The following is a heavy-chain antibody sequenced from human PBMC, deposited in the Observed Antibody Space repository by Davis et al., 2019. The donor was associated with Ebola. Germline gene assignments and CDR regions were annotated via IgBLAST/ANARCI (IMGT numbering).Heavy chain of an antibody. V-gene: IGHV1-8*01. J-gene: IGHJ4*02. CDR2: MNPNSGNT. D-gene: IGHD2-21*01. CDR3: ARGGVAYSDLDY. Sequence: ASVKVSCKASGNTISTYTIDWVRQATGQGLEWMGWMNPNSGNTGYAQKFQGRVTMTRENSMSTAYMELSSLRSEDTAVYFCARGGVAYSDLDYWGQGTLVAVSS. CDR1: GNTISTYT.